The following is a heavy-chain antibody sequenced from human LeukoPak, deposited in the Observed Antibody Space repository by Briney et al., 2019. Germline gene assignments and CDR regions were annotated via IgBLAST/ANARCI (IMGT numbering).Heavy chain of an antibody. CDR1: GGSFSGYY. V-gene: IGHV4-34*01. D-gene: IGHD3-3*01. J-gene: IGHJ4*02. Sequence: SETLSLTCAVYGGSFSGYYWSWIRQPPGKGLEWIGEVNHSGSTNYNPSLKSRVTISVDTSKNQFSLKLSSVTAADTAVYYCARGAPFVLRFLEWFVDYFDYWGQGTLVTVSS. CDR3: ARGAPFVLRFLEWFVDYFDY. CDR2: VNHSGST.